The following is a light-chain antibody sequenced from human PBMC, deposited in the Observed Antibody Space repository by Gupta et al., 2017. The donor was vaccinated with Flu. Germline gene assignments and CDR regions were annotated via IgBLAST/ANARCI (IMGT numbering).Light chain of an antibody. CDR2: RND. CDR1: SSNIGSNY. V-gene: IGLV1-47*01. J-gene: IGLJ2*01. Sequence: QSVLLPPPSASGTPAQRVTISCSGSSSNIGSNYVYWYQQLPGTAPKLLIYRNDQRPSGVPDRFSGSKSGTSASLAIIGLRSEDEAEYYCAAWDDSLSGPGVFGGGTKLTVL. CDR3: AAWDDSLSGPGV.